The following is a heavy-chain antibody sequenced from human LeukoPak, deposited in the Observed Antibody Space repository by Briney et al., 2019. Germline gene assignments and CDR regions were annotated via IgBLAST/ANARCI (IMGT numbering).Heavy chain of an antibody. Sequence: GSLRLSCAASGFTFSSFEMNWVRQAPGKGLEWVSYISGSGSTIYYADSVMGRFTISRDNAKNSLYLQMNSLRAGDTAVYYCAREMGGYPFDYWGQGTLVTVSS. CDR1: GFTFSSFE. CDR2: ISGSGSTI. CDR3: AREMGGYPFDY. D-gene: IGHD5-12*01. J-gene: IGHJ4*02. V-gene: IGHV3-48*03.